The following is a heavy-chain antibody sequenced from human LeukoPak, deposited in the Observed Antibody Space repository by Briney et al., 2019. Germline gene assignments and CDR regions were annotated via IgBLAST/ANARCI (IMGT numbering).Heavy chain of an antibody. Sequence: ASVKVSCKASGYTFTDYYIHWLRQAAGRGLEWMGWFNPNSGGTDYARKFQGRVTMTGDTSISTVYMDLTRLKADDMAVYYCARVIKVAGTKGYFDLWGQGTLITVSS. J-gene: IGHJ1*01. CDR1: GYTFTDYY. CDR2: FNPNSGGT. V-gene: IGHV1-2*02. CDR3: ARVIKVAGTKGYFDL. D-gene: IGHD6-19*01.